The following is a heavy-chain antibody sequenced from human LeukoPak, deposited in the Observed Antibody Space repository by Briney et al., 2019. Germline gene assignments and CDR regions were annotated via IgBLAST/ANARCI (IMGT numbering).Heavy chain of an antibody. J-gene: IGHJ5*02. V-gene: IGHV4-39*07. CDR1: GGSISSGGYY. CDR2: IYYSGST. D-gene: IGHD6-13*01. Sequence: SQTLSLTCTVSGGSISSGGYYWSWIRQPPGKGLEWIGSIYYSGSTYYNPSLKSRVTISVDTSKNQFSLKLSSVTAADTAVYYCARLGWAACVRHPNWFDPWGQGTLVTVSS. CDR3: ARLGWAACVRHPNWFDP.